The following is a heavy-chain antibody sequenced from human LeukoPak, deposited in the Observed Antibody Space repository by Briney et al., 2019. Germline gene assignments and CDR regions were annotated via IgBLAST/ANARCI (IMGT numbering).Heavy chain of an antibody. CDR3: GREVLYGYCSSTSCSCWFDP. D-gene: IGHD2-2*01. J-gene: IGHJ5*02. Sequence: SQTLSLTCTVSGGSISSGGYYWSWIRQHPGKGLEWIGYIYYSGSTYYNPSLKSRVTISVDTSKNQFSLKLSSVTAADTAVYYWGREVLYGYCSSTSCSCWFDPWGQGTLVTVSS. CDR2: IYYSGST. CDR1: GGSISSGGYY. V-gene: IGHV4-31*03.